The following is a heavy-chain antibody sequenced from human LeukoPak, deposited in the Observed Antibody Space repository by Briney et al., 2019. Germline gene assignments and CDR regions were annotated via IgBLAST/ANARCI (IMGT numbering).Heavy chain of an antibody. CDR2: ISSSSSYI. Sequence: GGSLRLSCAASGFTFSSSWMHWVRQAPGKGLVWVSSISSSSSYIYYADSVKGRFTISRDNAKNSLYLQMNSLRAEDTAVYYCAKDMVRGVIRYYFDYWGQGTLVTVSS. CDR1: GFTFSSSW. J-gene: IGHJ4*02. CDR3: AKDMVRGVIRYYFDY. D-gene: IGHD3-10*01. V-gene: IGHV3-21*01.